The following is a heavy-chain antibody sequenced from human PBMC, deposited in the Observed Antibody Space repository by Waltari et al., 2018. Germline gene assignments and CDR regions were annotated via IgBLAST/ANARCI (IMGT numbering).Heavy chain of an antibody. CDR3: ARERLSSWHDPFDY. V-gene: IGHV1-2*07. CDR1: GYTFTGHY. D-gene: IGHD6-13*01. J-gene: IGHJ4*02. CDR2: INPTSGGT. Sequence: QVQLVKSGAEVKKPGASVKVSCKAYGYTFTGHYMHWVRQATGQGIEWMGRINPTSGGTNYAHELQGRVTMTRDTSISTAYMARSRLSADDTAVYSCARERLSSWHDPFDYWCQGTLVTVSS.